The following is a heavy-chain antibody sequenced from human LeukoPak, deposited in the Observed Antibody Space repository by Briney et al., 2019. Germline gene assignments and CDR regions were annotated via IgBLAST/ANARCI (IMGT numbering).Heavy chain of an antibody. CDR1: GGSISSGSYY. J-gene: IGHJ4*02. Sequence: SETLSLTCTVSGGSISSGSYYWSWIRQPAGKGLEWIGRIYTSGSTNYNPSLKSRVTISVDTSKNQFSLKLSSVPAADTAVYYCAREAGYCSGGSCYERYYFDYWGQGTLVTVSS. CDR3: AREAGYCSGGSCYERYYFDY. D-gene: IGHD2-15*01. V-gene: IGHV4-61*02. CDR2: IYTSGST.